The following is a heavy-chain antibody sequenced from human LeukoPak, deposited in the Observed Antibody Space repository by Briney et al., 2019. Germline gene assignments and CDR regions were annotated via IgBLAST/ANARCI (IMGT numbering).Heavy chain of an antibody. CDR2: IDPSDAYT. D-gene: IGHD6-13*01. J-gene: IGHJ4*02. CDR3: ARHEGYSSSAEVY. Sequence: GESLRISCKGSGXSFTSYWSSWVRQMPGKGLEWMGRIDPSDAYTNYSPSFQGHVTISSDKSIKTAYLQWSSLKASDTAMYYCARHEGYSSSAEVYWGQGTLVTVSS. V-gene: IGHV5-10-1*01. CDR1: GXSFTSYW.